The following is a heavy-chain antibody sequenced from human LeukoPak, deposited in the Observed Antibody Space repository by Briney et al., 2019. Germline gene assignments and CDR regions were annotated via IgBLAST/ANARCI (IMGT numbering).Heavy chain of an antibody. CDR3: ARVSVTTVTIGYYFDY. Sequence: SETLSLTCAVYGGSFSGYYWSWIRQPPGKGLEWIGEINHSGSTYYNPSLKSRVTISVDTSKNQFSLKLSSVTAADTAVYYCARVSVTTVTIGYYFDYWGQGTLVTVSS. V-gene: IGHV4-34*01. CDR1: GGSFSGYY. J-gene: IGHJ4*02. CDR2: INHSGST. D-gene: IGHD4-17*01.